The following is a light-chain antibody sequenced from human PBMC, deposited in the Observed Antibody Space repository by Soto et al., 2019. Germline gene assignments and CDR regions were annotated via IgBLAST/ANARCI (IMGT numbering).Light chain of an antibody. Sequence: QSVLTQPASVSGSPGQSITISCTGSSSDVGGYNYVSWYQQHPGKAPKLMIYDVSDRPSGVSSRFSGSKSGNTASLTISGLQAEDEADYYCISYTSSSSHVFGSGTKVTVL. CDR2: DVS. V-gene: IGLV2-14*03. J-gene: IGLJ1*01. CDR1: SSDVGGYNY. CDR3: ISYTSSSSHV.